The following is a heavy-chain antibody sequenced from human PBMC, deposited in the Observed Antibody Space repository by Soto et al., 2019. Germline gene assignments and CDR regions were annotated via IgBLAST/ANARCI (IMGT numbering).Heavy chain of an antibody. CDR1: GFSFTGYY. D-gene: IGHD6-19*01. V-gene: IGHV1-2*02. Sequence: ASVKVSCKASGFSFTGYYIHWLRQAPGQGLEWMGWINAHSGGTEYAQKFQGRVTLTRDTSIATAYMELSRLRSDDTAVYYCASGPSADVAVAGLDYWGQGTLVTVSS. CDR3: ASGPSADVAVAGLDY. CDR2: INAHSGGT. J-gene: IGHJ4*02.